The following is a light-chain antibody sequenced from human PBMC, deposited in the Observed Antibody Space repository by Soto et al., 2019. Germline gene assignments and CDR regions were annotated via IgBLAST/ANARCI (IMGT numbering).Light chain of an antibody. CDR2: AAS. V-gene: IGKV1-9*01. CDR1: QGTSSY. J-gene: IGKJ4*01. CDR3: QQLNSYPLT. Sequence: IQLTQSPSSLSASVGERVTITCRASQGTSSYLAWYQQKQGKAPKLLIYAASTLQSGVPSRFSGSGSGKDFTLTISSXQPEDFATYYCQQLNSYPLTFSGGTKVDIK.